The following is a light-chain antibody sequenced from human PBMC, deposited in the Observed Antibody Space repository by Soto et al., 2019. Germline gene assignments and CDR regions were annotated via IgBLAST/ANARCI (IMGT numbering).Light chain of an antibody. CDR2: EVS. Sequence: QSALTQPPSASGSPGQXXTISCTGTSSDVGGYNYVSWYQQHPGKAPKLMIYEVSKRPSGVPDRFSGSKSGNTASLTVSGLQAEDEADYYCSSYAGSNNLYVFGTGTKLTVL. V-gene: IGLV2-8*01. J-gene: IGLJ1*01. CDR1: SSDVGGYNY. CDR3: SSYAGSNNLYV.